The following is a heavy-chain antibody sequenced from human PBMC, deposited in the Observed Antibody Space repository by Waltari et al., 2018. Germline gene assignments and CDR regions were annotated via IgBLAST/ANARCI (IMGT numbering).Heavy chain of an antibody. CDR1: VGSISSSSHH. Sequence: QLQLQESGPGLVIPSETLSLTCTVSVGSISSSSHHWGWIRQTPGKGLEWIGNIYYSGTTYYNPSLKSRVTISVETSKNQFSLRLSSVTAADTAVYYCARIGIKSSGWTPFDYWGQGTLVTVSS. CDR3: ARIGIKSSGWTPFDY. D-gene: IGHD6-19*01. CDR2: IYYSGTT. V-gene: IGHV4-39*01. J-gene: IGHJ4*02.